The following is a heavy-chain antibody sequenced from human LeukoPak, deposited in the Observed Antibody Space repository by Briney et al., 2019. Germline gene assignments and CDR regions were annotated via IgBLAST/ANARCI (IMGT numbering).Heavy chain of an antibody. CDR3: AKDVDGMDV. CDR1: GFTFDDYA. Sequence: SGRSLRLSCAASGFTFDDYAMHWVRQAPGKGLEWVSGICWNSGSIGYADSVKGRFTISRDNAKNSLYLQMNSLRAEDTALYYCAKDVDGMDVWGQGTTVTVSS. J-gene: IGHJ6*02. CDR2: ICWNSGSI. V-gene: IGHV3-9*01.